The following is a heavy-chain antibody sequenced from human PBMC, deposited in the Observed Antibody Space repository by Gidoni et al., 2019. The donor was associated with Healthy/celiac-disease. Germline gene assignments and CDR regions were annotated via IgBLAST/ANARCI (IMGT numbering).Heavy chain of an antibody. CDR1: GYTFPSYA. CDR3: ARERDVLRYFEPHLNGFDP. J-gene: IGHJ5*02. D-gene: IGHD3-9*01. Sequence: QVQFVQSGAVVRKPGASVRVSCKASGYTFPSYALHWVRQAPGQRLEWMGWINAGNGNTKYSQEFQGRVTITRETSASTAYMELRSLRSEDTAVYYCARERDVLRYFEPHLNGFDPWGQGTLVTVSS. V-gene: IGHV1-3*01. CDR2: INAGNGNT.